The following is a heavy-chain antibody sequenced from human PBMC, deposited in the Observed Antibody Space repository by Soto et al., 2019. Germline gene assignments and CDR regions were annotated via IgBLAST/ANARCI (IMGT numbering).Heavy chain of an antibody. Sequence: SVKVSCKASGVTFSSYAISWVRQAPGQGLEWMGGIIPILGTANYAQKFQGRVTITADKSTSTAYMELSSLRSEDTAVYYCARDSGSYYAPFDYWGQGTLVTVPQ. D-gene: IGHD1-26*01. CDR1: GVTFSSYA. CDR2: IIPILGTA. V-gene: IGHV1-69*10. CDR3: ARDSGSYYAPFDY. J-gene: IGHJ4*02.